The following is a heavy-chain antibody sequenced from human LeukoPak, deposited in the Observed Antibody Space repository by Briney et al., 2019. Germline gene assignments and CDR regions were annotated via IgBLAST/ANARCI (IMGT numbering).Heavy chain of an antibody. Sequence: SETLSLTCTVSGGSVSSYYWSWIRQPAGKGLEWIGRIYTSGSTNYNPSLKSRVTISVDKSKNQFSLKLKSLTAADTAVYYCARVGGSDSTLSAFDVWGQGTMVTVSS. V-gene: IGHV4-4*07. CDR3: ARVGGSDSTLSAFDV. CDR2: IYTSGST. CDR1: GGSVSSYY. D-gene: IGHD2-15*01. J-gene: IGHJ3*01.